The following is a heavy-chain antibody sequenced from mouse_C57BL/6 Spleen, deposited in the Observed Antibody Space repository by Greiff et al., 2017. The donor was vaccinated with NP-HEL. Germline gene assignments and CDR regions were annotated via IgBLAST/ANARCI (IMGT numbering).Heavy chain of an antibody. Sequence: EVQLQQSGAELVRPGASVKLSCTASGFNIKDYYMHWVKQRPEQGLEWIGRIDHEDGDTEYAPKFQGKATMTADTSSNTAYLQLSSLTSEDTAVYYCTTYRWAYAMDYWGQGTSVTVSS. D-gene: IGHD2-3*01. CDR1: GFNIKDYY. CDR3: TTYRWAYAMDY. V-gene: IGHV14-1*01. CDR2: IDHEDGDT. J-gene: IGHJ4*01.